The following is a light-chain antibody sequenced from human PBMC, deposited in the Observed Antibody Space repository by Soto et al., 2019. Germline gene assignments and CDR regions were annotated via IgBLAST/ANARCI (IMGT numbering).Light chain of an antibody. CDR3: QQYVSSPAT. CDR1: QGVTNSF. CDR2: GIS. V-gene: IGKV3-20*01. J-gene: IGKJ1*01. Sequence: NVLTQSPGTLSLSPGQRATLSCRASQGVTNSFFAWYQQKPGQSPRLLIYGISSRAAGIPDRFSGSGSGTDFTLTISRLEPEDFVVYYCQQYVSSPATFGQGTRVDLK.